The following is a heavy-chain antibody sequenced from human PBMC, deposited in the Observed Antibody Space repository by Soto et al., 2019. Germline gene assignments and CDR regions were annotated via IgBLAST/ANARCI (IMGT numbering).Heavy chain of an antibody. J-gene: IGHJ4*02. CDR2: IYYSGTT. Sequence: SETLSLTCSVSGDSMSSGTYHWDWIRQPPGKGLEWIGTIYYSGTTHYNPSLKSRVTISVDTSKSQFFLNLSSVTAADTAVYYCARHYASGNYYDPVDYWSQGALVTVSS. V-gene: IGHV4-39*01. CDR3: ARHYASGNYYDPVDY. D-gene: IGHD3-10*01. CDR1: GDSMSSGTYH.